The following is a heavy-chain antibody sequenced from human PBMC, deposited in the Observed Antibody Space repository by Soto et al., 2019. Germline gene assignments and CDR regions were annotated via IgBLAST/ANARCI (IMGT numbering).Heavy chain of an antibody. J-gene: IGHJ4*02. Sequence: EVQLVESGGGLVKPGGSLRLSCAASGFTFNYYSINWVRQAPGKGLEWVSSICGSGNFTHYGDSMKGRLTISRDNAKNSVYLQISSLRAEDTAVYYCAREGVTNYNDYFFDYWGQGTLVTVSS. D-gene: IGHD3-22*01. CDR1: GFTFNYYS. CDR2: ICGSGNFT. CDR3: AREGVTNYNDYFFDY. V-gene: IGHV3-21*02.